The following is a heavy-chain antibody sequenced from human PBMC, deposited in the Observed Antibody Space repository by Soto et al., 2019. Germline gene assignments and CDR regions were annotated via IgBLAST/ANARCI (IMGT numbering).Heavy chain of an antibody. V-gene: IGHV1-3*01. CDR2: INAAYNST. D-gene: IGHD6-13*01. Sequence: QVQLVQSGAEVKKPGASVKISCTASGYVFNKYAIHWVRKAPGQGLEWMGWINAAYNSTKYSGRFQDRITITMDTSASTAHMEFGGLTSDDTGVYFCARDRSSTWYRMNDSWGQGTPITVSS. CDR1: GYVFNKYA. CDR3: ARDRSSTWYRMNDS. J-gene: IGHJ4*02.